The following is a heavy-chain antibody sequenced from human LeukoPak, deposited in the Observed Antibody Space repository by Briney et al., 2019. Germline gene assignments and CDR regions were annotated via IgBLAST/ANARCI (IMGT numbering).Heavy chain of an antibody. Sequence: PGGSLRLSCAASGFTFSSYSMNWVRQAPGKGLEWVSSISSSSSYIYYADSVKGRFTISRDNAKNSLYLQMNSLRAEDTAVNYCARVSRGVWGSYRDYYYYYMDFSGKGTTVTVSS. CDR2: ISSSSSYI. J-gene: IGHJ6*03. CDR3: ARVSRGVWGSYRDYYYYYMDF. D-gene: IGHD3-16*02. CDR1: GFTFSSYS. V-gene: IGHV3-21*01.